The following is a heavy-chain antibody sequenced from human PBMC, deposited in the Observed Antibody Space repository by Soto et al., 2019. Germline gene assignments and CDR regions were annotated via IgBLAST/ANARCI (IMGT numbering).Heavy chain of an antibody. V-gene: IGHV3-23*01. J-gene: IGHJ4*02. Sequence: EVHLLESGGGLVQPGGSLRLSCAASGFTFSYAMSWVRRAPGKGLEWVSAVSGSGGSTYYADSVKGRFTISRDNSKNTLFLQMNSLSAEDTAVYYCAKDSDFYDSSLYFDFWGQGTLVTVCS. CDR3: AKDSDFYDSSLYFDF. CDR1: GFTFSYA. D-gene: IGHD3-22*01. CDR2: VSGSGGST.